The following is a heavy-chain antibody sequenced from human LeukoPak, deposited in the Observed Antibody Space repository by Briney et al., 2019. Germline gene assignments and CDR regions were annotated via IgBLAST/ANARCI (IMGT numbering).Heavy chain of an antibody. CDR3: ARGSMIGYCTNGVCYRDYYYMDV. D-gene: IGHD2-8*01. CDR1: GGSFSGYY. Sequence: SETLSLTCAVYGGSFSGYYWSWIRQPPGKGLEWIGEINHSGSTNYNPSLKSRVTISVDTSKNQFSLKLSSVTAADTAVYYCARGSMIGYCTNGVCYRDYYYMDVWGKGTTVTVSS. CDR2: INHSGST. J-gene: IGHJ6*03. V-gene: IGHV4-34*01.